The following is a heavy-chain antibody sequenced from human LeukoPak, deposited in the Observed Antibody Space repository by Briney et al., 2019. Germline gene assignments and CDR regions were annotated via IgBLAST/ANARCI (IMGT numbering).Heavy chain of an antibody. CDR2: TYYRSKWYN. CDR3: ARGGAVTGPVGFDY. D-gene: IGHD6-19*01. J-gene: IGHJ4*02. Sequence: QTLSLTCAISGDSVSSNSAAWNWIRQSPSRGLEWLGRTYYRSKWYNDYAVSVKSRITINPDTSKNQFSLQLNSVTPEDTAVYYCARGGAVTGPVGFDYWGQGTLVTVSS. CDR1: GDSVSSNSAA. V-gene: IGHV6-1*01.